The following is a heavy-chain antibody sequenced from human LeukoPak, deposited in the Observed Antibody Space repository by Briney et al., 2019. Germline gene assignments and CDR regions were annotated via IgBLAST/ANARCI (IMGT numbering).Heavy chain of an antibody. CDR3: ARVVGPYYYYYMDV. D-gene: IGHD1-26*01. V-gene: IGHV4-4*02. Sequence: SETLSLTCAVSGGSISSSNWWSWVRQPPGKGLEWIGEIYHSGSTNYNPSLKSRVTISVDKSKNQFSLKLSSVTAADTAVYYCARVVGPYYYYYMDVWGKGTTVTISS. J-gene: IGHJ6*03. CDR2: IYHSGST. CDR1: GGSISSSNW.